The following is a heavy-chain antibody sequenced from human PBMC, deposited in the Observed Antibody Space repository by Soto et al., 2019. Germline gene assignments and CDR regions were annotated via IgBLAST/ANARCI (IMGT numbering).Heavy chain of an antibody. V-gene: IGHV3-30-3*01. CDR2: ISYDGSNK. CDR3: ARVWDVYQLLPFDY. Sequence: PWCSMKLSCAGSGYTLSFAAMPYVRQAPGKGLEWVAVISYDGSNKYYADSVKGRFTISRDNSKNTLYLQMNSLRAEDTAVYYCARVWDVYQLLPFDYWGQGTLVTVSS. J-gene: IGHJ4*02. CDR1: GYTLSFAA. D-gene: IGHD2-2*01.